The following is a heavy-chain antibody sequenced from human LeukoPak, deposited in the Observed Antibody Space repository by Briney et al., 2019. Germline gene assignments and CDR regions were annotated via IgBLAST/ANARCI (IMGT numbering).Heavy chain of an antibody. V-gene: IGHV4-61*08. CDR2: IYYSGST. Sequence: SETLSLTCAVAGGSSSSGGYSWSWIRQPPGKGLEWIGYIYYSGSTNYTPPLKSRVTISVDTSKNQFSLKLSSVTAADTAVYYCAREGIRGYSYGYTRWGQGTMVTVSS. J-gene: IGHJ3*01. CDR3: AREGIRGYSYGYTR. D-gene: IGHD5-18*01. CDR1: GGSSSSGGYS.